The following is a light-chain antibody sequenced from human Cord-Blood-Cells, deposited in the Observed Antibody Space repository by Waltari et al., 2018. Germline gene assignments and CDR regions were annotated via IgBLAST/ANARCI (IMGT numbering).Light chain of an antibody. CDR1: SSNIARNT. CDR3: AAWDDSLNGPV. Sequence: QSVLPQPPSASGSPGQRVTTSRSGRSSNIARNTVNWYQQLPGTAPKLLTYSNNQRPSGVPDRFSGAKSGTSASLAMSGRQSEDEADYYCAAWDDSLNGPVFGGGTKLTVL. CDR2: SNN. J-gene: IGLJ2*01. V-gene: IGLV1-44*01.